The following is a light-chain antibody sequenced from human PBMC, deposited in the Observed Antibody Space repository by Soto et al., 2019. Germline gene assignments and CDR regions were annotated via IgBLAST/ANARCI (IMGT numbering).Light chain of an antibody. CDR3: QQYDRYPRT. CDR2: AAS. CDR1: QGISSY. Sequence: AILMTQSPSSLSASTGDRVTITCRSSQGISSYLAWYQQKPGKAPKLLIYAASTLQSGVPSRFSGSGSGTDFTLTISCLQSEDFATYYCQQYDRYPRTFGQGTKVEIK. V-gene: IGKV1-8*01. J-gene: IGKJ1*01.